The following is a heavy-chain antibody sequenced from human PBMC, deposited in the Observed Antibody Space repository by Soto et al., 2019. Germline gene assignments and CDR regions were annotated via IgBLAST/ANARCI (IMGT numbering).Heavy chain of an antibody. Sequence: PGGSLRLSCAASGFTFSNYAMSWVRQAPGKGLEWASAISASGGSTYYADSVKGRFTISRDNSKNTLYLQMNSLRDEDTAVYYCASGGSDCSGDSCYCWGQGTLVTVSS. V-gene: IGHV3-23*01. CDR3: ASGGSDCSGDSCYC. D-gene: IGHD2-15*01. CDR2: ISASGGST. J-gene: IGHJ4*02. CDR1: GFTFSNYA.